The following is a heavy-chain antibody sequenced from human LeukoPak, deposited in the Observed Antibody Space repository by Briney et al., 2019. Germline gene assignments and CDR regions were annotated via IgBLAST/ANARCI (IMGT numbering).Heavy chain of an antibody. CDR3: ARSGYYSGYDY. V-gene: IGHV3-74*01. D-gene: IGHD6-19*01. J-gene: IGHJ4*02. CDR2: ISSDGSIT. CDR1: GFTFSVYW. Sequence: PGGSLRLSCVTSGFTFSVYWMHWVRQVPGKGLMGVSRISSDGSITTYADSVKGRFTISRDIARNTLYLQMNSLTADDTAVYYCARSGYYSGYDYWGQGTLVTVSS.